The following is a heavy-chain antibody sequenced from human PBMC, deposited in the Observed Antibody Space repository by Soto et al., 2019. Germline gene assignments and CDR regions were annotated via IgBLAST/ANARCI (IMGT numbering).Heavy chain of an antibody. CDR3: ARDPYYYDSSGYYSEYYFDY. V-gene: IGHV3-11*06. Sequence: RVCCAAAGVTIRDYDMSWIIKEKGKGLEWVSYISSSSSYTNYADSVKGRFTISRDNAKNSLYLQMNSLRAEDTAVYYCARDPYYYDSSGYYSEYYFDYLGQGTLVTVSS. CDR1: GVTIRDYD. D-gene: IGHD3-22*01. J-gene: IGHJ4*02. CDR2: ISSSSSYT.